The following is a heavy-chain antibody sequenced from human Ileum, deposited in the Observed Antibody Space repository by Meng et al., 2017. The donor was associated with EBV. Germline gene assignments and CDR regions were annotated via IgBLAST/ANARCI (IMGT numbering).Heavy chain of an antibody. D-gene: IGHD2-21*02. V-gene: IGHV4-61*08. CDR1: NGSVSSYGYY. J-gene: IGHJ4*02. CDR3: ARERGGGDRGIQ. Sequence: QVQLQEAGPGAVTASAMLSLTCSVSNGSVSSYGYYWTWIRQPPGKGLEWIGYMSYTGSTNYKSTLKSRVTISVDKSKNQFSLKLSSVTAADTAVYYCARERGGGDRGIQWGQGTLVTVSS. CDR2: MSYTGST.